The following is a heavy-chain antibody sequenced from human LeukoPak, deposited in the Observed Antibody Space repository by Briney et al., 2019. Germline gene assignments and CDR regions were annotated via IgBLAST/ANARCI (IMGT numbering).Heavy chain of an antibody. Sequence: SLKVSCKTSPYTITSYNMHSVRQAPRQGHERMRIINPSGGTTSYTQQFQGRVTMTRDTSTSTVYMELSSLRSQDTALYYCARDGQWPDYWGQGTLVTVSS. J-gene: IGHJ4*02. CDR1: PYTITSYN. D-gene: IGHD6-19*01. CDR2: INPSGGTT. CDR3: ARDGQWPDY. V-gene: IGHV1-46*01.